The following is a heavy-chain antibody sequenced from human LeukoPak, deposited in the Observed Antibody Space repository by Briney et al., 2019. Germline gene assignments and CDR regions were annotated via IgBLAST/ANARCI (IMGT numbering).Heavy chain of an antibody. CDR2: ISNDGSKK. V-gene: IGHV3-30*14. Sequence: GGSLRLSCAASGFTFSNYAMHWVRQAPGKGLEWVAVISNDGSKKDYADSVKGRFTISRDNSKNTLYLQMNSLRAEDTAVFYCARNGDCSGGSCLYYFDYWGQGTLVTVSS. J-gene: IGHJ4*02. CDR3: ARNGDCSGGSCLYYFDY. CDR1: GFTFSNYA. D-gene: IGHD2-15*01.